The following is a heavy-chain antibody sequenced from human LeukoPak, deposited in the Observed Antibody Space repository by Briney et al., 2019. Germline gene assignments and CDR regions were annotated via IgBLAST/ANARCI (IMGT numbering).Heavy chain of an antibody. Sequence: GGSLRLSCAASGFTLSSYSMNWVRQAPGKGLGWVSYISSSSSTIYYADSVKGRFTISRDNAKNSLYLQMNSLRDEDTAVYYCARERVEHYYDSSGYQSPYYFDYWGQGTLVTASS. CDR2: ISSSSSTI. D-gene: IGHD3-22*01. V-gene: IGHV3-48*02. J-gene: IGHJ4*02. CDR3: ARERVEHYYDSSGYQSPYYFDY. CDR1: GFTLSSYS.